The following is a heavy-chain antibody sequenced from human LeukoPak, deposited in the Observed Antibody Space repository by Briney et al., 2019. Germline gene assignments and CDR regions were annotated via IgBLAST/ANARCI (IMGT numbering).Heavy chain of an antibody. CDR1: GYSFTTYW. Sequence: GESLKISCKGSGYSFTTYWIGWVRQMPGRGLEWMGIIYPGDSDTRYSPSFQGQVTISADKSISTAYLQWSSLKASDTATYYCARRFRSSSWTDYWGQGTLVTVSS. J-gene: IGHJ4*02. CDR2: IYPGDSDT. D-gene: IGHD6-6*01. CDR3: ARRFRSSSWTDY. V-gene: IGHV5-51*01.